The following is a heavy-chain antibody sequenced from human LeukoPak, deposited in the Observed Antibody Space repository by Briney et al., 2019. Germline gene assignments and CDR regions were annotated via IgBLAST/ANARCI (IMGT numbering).Heavy chain of an antibody. CDR3: ARQTGRGDFDY. D-gene: IGHD1-14*01. CDR2: IYYSGST. CDR1: GWSLSWYF. J-gene: IGHJ4*02. V-gene: IGHV4-59*08. Sequence: SGAPAPPLPGSGWSLSWYFWGRGRPPPGEGVEWIGYIYYSGSTNYNPSLKSRVTISVDTSKNQFSLKLSSVTAADTAVYYCARQTGRGDFDYWGQGTLVTVSS.